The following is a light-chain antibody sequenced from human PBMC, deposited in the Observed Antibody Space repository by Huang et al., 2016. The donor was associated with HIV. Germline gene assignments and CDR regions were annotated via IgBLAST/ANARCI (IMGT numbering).Light chain of an antibody. J-gene: IGKJ4*01. Sequence: EIVLTQSPATLSLSPGERATLSYRASQGLANYLAWYQQKPGQAPRLLIYDASKRATGIPAMFSGSGSGTGFTLASSSLEPEDFAVYYCQQRGNWQLTFGGETKGEIK. CDR2: DAS. CDR1: QGLANY. CDR3: QQRGNWQLT. V-gene: IGKV3-11*01.